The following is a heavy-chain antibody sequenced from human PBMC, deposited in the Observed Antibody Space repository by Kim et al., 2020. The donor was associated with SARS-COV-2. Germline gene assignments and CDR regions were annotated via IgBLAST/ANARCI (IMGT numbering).Heavy chain of an antibody. Sequence: SETLSITCAVYGGSFSGYYWSWIRQPPGKGLEWIGEINHSGSTNYNPSIKSRATISVYTSKNQFSLKLSSVTAADTAVYYCARTWGGPKYRMDVWGQGTTVTVSS. J-gene: IGHJ6*02. V-gene: IGHV4-34*01. CDR3: ARTWGGPKYRMDV. D-gene: IGHD3-16*01. CDR1: GGSFSGYY. CDR2: INHSGST.